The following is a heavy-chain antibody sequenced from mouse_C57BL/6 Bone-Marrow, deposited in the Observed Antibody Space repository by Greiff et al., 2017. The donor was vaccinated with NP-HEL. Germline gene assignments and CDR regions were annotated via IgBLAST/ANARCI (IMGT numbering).Heavy chain of an antibody. J-gene: IGHJ1*03. CDR3: ARHYYGSSPYWYFDV. Sequence: VTLNVSGAELVKPGASVKLSCTASGFNIKDYYMHWVKQRTEQGLEWIGRIDPEDGETKYAPKFHGKATITADTSSNTAYLQTSSLTYEDTAVYDCARHYYGSSPYWYFDVWGTGTTVTVS. CDR1: GFNIKDYY. V-gene: IGHV14-2*01. D-gene: IGHD1-1*01. CDR2: IDPEDGET.